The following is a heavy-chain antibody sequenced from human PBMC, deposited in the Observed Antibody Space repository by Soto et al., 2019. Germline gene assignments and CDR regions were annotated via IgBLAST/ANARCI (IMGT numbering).Heavy chain of an antibody. J-gene: IGHJ4*02. Sequence: SETLSLTCTIYGGSLSGHYWSWIRQPPGKGLEWIGEINHSGSTNYNPSLKSRVTISVDTSKNQFSLKLSSVTAADTAVYYCARGQRYYYDSSGYFAYWGQGTLVTSPQ. CDR1: GGSLSGHY. CDR3: ARGQRYYYDSSGYFAY. CDR2: INHSGST. V-gene: IGHV4-34*01. D-gene: IGHD3-22*01.